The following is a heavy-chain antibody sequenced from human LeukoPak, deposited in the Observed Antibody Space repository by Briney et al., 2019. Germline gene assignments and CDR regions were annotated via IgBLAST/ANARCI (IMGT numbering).Heavy chain of an antibody. V-gene: IGHV1-2*02. CDR3: AITPSGSYLDY. Sequence: AASVKVSCKASGYTFTGYYMHWVRQAPGQGLEWMGWINPNSGGTNYAQKFQGRVTMTRDTSISTAYMELSRLRSDDTAVYYGAITPSGSYLDYWGQGTLVTVSS. CDR1: GYTFTGYY. CDR2: INPNSGGT. J-gene: IGHJ4*02. D-gene: IGHD1-26*01.